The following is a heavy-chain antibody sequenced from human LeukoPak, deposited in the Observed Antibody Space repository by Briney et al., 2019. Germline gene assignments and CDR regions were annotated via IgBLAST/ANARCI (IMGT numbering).Heavy chain of an antibody. J-gene: IGHJ4*02. Sequence: SETLSLTCTVSGGSISSYYWSWIRQPPGKGLEWIGCIYYSGNTNYNPSLKSRVTISVDTSKNQFSLKLSSVTAADTAVYYCARHWGQYSSGRQHFDYWGQGTLVIVSS. V-gene: IGHV4-59*08. D-gene: IGHD6-19*01. CDR1: GGSISSYY. CDR3: ARHWGQYSSGRQHFDY. CDR2: IYYSGNT.